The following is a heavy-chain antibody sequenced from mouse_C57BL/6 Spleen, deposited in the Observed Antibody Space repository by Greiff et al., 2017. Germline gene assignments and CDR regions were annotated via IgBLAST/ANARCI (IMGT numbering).Heavy chain of an antibody. CDR1: GFTFSDYY. CDR3: ARVIYDGYSYYFDY. J-gene: IGHJ2*01. V-gene: IGHV5-16*01. CDR2: INYDGSST. Sequence: EVQVVESEGGLVQPGSSMKLSCTASGFTFSDYYMAWVRQVPEKGLEWVANINYDGSSTYYLDSLKSRFIISRDNAKNILYLQMSSLKSEDTATYYCARVIYDGYSYYFDYWGQGTTLTVSS. D-gene: IGHD2-3*01.